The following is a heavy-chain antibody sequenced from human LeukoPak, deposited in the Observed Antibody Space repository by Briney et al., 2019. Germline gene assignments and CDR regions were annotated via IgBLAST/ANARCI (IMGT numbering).Heavy chain of an antibody. D-gene: IGHD2-21*02. J-gene: IGHJ4*02. V-gene: IGHV4-59*08. CDR1: GGSISSYY. CDR3: ARVVMLAYCGGDCSL. Sequence: SETLSLTCTVSGGSISSYYWSWIRQPPGKGLEWIGYIYYSGSTNYNPSLKSRVTISVDTSKNQFSLNLSSVTAADTAVYYCARVVMLAYCGGDCSLWGQGTLVTVSS. CDR2: IYYSGST.